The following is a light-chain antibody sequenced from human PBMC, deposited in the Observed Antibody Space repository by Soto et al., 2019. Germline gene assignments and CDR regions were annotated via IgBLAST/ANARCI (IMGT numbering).Light chain of an antibody. J-gene: IGKJ1*01. CDR3: HHYYHHRRGT. CDR1: QSVSSSY. V-gene: IGKV3-20*01. Sequence: LVLTQSPGPLSLSHGERATLSCRASQSVSSSYLAWYQQKHGQAPRLLIYGASSRATGIPDRFSGSGSGTGFALTICILNPDSVAFSYCHHYYHHRRGTFGQGTKLEIK. CDR2: GAS.